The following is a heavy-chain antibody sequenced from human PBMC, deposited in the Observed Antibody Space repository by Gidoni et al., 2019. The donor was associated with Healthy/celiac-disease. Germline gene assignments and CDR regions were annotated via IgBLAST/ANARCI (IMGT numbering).Heavy chain of an antibody. Sequence: QFQLVESGVGVVQPGMSLRLSCAASGFTFSTYGMHWVRQAPGKGLEGVGGIWYDGSNKYYADDGKGRFTISRDNYKNTLYLQMNSLRAEDTAVDYCARDANQAFDIWGQGKMVTVSS. V-gene: IGHV3-33*01. CDR1: GFTFSTYG. CDR2: IWYDGSNK. J-gene: IGHJ3*02. CDR3: ARDANQAFDI.